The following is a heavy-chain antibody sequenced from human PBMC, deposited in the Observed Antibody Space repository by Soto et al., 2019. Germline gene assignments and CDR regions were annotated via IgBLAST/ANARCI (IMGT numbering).Heavy chain of an antibody. J-gene: IGHJ4*02. V-gene: IGHV4-34*01. CDR1: GGSFSGYY. CDR2: INHSGST. CDR3: AKGAAGFDY. Sequence: ETLSLTCAVYGGSFSGYYWSWIRQPPGKGLEWIGEINHSGSTNYNPSLKSRVTISVDTSKNQFSLKLSSVTAADTAVYYCAKGAAGFDYWGQGTLVTVSS. D-gene: IGHD6-25*01.